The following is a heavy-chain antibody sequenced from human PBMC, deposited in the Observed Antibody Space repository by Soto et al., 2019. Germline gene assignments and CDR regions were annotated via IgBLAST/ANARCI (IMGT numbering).Heavy chain of an antibody. J-gene: IGHJ6*03. D-gene: IGHD3-9*01. CDR1: GFTFSSYA. CDR3: AKGYDILTGYYFPVPYYYYYYMDV. V-gene: IGHV3-23*01. Sequence: GGSLRLSCAASGFTFSSYAMSWVRQAPGKGLEWVSAISGSGGSTYYADSVKGRFTISRDNSKNTLYLQMNSLRAEDTAVYSCAKGYDILTGYYFPVPYYYYYYMDVWGKGTTVTVSS. CDR2: ISGSGGST.